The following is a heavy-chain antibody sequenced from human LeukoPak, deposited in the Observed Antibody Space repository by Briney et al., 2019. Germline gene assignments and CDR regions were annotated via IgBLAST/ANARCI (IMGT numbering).Heavy chain of an antibody. CDR2: IIPIFGTA. V-gene: IGHV1-69*05. D-gene: IGHD3-3*01. CDR3: ASWDNVKDFWSGYYIH. Sequence: SVKVSCKASGGTFSSYAISWVRQVPGQGLEWMGGIIPIFGTANYAQKFHGRVMITTDESTSTAYMELSSLRSEDTAVYYCASWDNVKDFWSGYYIHWGQGTLVTVSS. CDR1: GGTFSSYA. J-gene: IGHJ4*02.